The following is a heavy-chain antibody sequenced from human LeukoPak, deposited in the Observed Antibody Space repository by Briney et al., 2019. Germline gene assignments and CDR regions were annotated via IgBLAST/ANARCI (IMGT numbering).Heavy chain of an antibody. J-gene: IGHJ3*02. CDR1: GFTFSDYY. CDR3: ARVHCSGRGCFQRYDGFHI. D-gene: IGHD2-15*01. CDR2: ISNSASTM. V-gene: IGHV3-11*04. Sequence: GGSLRLSCAASGFTFSDYYMGWIRQAPGEGLEWVSYISNSASTMYYTDSVKGRFTVSRDNAKSSLFLQMNSLRDDDTAVYYCARVHCSGRGCFQRYDGFHIWGQGTVVTVSS.